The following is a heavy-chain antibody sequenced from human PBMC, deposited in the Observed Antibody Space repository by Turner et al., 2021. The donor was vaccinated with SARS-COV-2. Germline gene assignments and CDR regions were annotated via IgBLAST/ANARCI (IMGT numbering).Heavy chain of an antibody. Sequence: QVQLVESGGGVVQPGRSLSLSFAASGFTFNTYAMHWFRQAPGKWLEWVAVITYDGSTKFYADSVKGRFTISRDNSKSSLYVQMNSLRVEDTAVYYCARSRDGYIHSWGQGTLVIVSS. J-gene: IGHJ4*02. D-gene: IGHD2-2*01. CDR1: GFTFNTYA. CDR2: ITYDGSTK. V-gene: IGHV3-30-3*01. CDR3: ARSRDGYIHS.